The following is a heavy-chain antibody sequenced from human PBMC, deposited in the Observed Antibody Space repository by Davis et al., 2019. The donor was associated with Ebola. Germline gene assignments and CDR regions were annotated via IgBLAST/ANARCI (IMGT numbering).Heavy chain of an antibody. Sequence: GESLKISCAASGFTSSDYYMSWIRQAPGKGLEWVSYISSSGSTIYYADSVKGRFTISRDNAKNSLYLQMNSLRAEDTAVYYCARERYSGYDYWGQGTLVTVSS. CDR1: GFTSSDYY. D-gene: IGHD5-12*01. CDR3: ARERYSGYDY. J-gene: IGHJ4*02. V-gene: IGHV3-11*01. CDR2: ISSSGSTI.